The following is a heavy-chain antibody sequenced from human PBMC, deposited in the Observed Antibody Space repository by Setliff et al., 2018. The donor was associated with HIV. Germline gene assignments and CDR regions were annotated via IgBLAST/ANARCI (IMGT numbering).Heavy chain of an antibody. D-gene: IGHD6-19*01. Sequence: SETLSLTCAVYGGSFSGYHWSWIRQSPGKGLEWIGEIDHSGSTDDNPSLKSRVTISVDTSKNHFSLRLSSVTAADTAVYYCARQGAVTGHSFDSWGPGALVTVSS. CDR3: ARQGAVTGHSFDS. CDR2: IDHSGST. CDR1: GGSFSGYH. J-gene: IGHJ4*02. V-gene: IGHV4-34*01.